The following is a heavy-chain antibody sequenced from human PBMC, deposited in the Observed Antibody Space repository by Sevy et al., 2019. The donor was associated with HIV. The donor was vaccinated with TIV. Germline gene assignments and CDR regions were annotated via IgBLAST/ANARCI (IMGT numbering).Heavy chain of an antibody. CDR1: GFTFSSYS. Sequence: GGSLRLSCAASGFTFSSYSMNWVRQAPGKGLEWVSSISSSSSYIYYAGSVKGRFTISRDNAKNSLYLQMNSLRAEDTAVYYCARDRGYCSSTSCSDGFDIWGQGTMVTVSS. D-gene: IGHD2-2*01. CDR2: ISSSSSYI. CDR3: ARDRGYCSSTSCSDGFDI. J-gene: IGHJ3*02. V-gene: IGHV3-21*01.